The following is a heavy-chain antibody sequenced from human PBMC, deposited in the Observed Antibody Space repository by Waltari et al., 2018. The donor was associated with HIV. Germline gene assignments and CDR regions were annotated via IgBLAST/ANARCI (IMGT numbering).Heavy chain of an antibody. V-gene: IGHV3-23*01. J-gene: IGHJ4*02. D-gene: IGHD3-22*01. CDR1: GFAYVSYA. Sequence: EVQLLESGGGLVQPGGSRRLSCAASGFAYVSYAITWVRQSPEGGREWVAAVSGSGAKAFYADSGKGRFTISRDNSKNTVFLQMNSLRAADTAIYYCAKAYYENTAYYYDFWGRGTRVTVSS. CDR3: AKAYYENTAYYYDF. CDR2: VSGSGAKA.